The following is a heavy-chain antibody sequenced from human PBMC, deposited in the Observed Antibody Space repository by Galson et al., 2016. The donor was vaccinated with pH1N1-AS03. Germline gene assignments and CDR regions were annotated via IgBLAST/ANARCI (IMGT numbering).Heavy chain of an antibody. CDR2: IGTYT. CDR1: DDTFNSHG. V-gene: IGHV1-18*01. CDR3: ARVRSEWLGVNSSWYGIDS. Sequence: SVKVSCKASDDTFNSHGISWVRQAPGQGLEYMGWIGTYTIYAQKLQGRVTMTTDTSTSTAYMELRSLRSDDTAVYYCARVRSEWLGVNSSWYGIDSWGQGITVTVSS. J-gene: IGHJ3*01. D-gene: IGHD2-2*01.